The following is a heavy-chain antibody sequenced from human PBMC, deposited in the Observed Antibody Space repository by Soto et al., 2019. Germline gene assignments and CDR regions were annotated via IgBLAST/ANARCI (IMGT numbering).Heavy chain of an antibody. J-gene: IGHJ4*02. CDR3: VKATWGPYSPGDY. Sequence: EVQLVESGGGLVQPGGSLRLSCSASGFTFSSYAIHWVRQAPGKGLEYVSTISSNGGSTYYADSVKGRFTISRDNSKNTLYLQISSLRAEDTAVYHCVKATWGPYSPGDYWGQGTLVTVSS. V-gene: IGHV3-64D*08. CDR1: GFTFSSYA. D-gene: IGHD3-16*01. CDR2: ISSNGGST.